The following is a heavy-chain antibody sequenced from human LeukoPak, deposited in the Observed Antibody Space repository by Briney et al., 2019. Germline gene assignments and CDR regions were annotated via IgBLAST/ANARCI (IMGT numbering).Heavy chain of an antibody. V-gene: IGHV1-2*02. CDR1: GYTFTGYY. CDR3: ARDWEPTYYYDSSGSLEDY. J-gene: IGHJ4*02. Sequence: ASVKVSCKASGYTFTGYYMHWVRQAPGQGLEWMGWINPNSGGTNYAQKFQGRVTMTRDTSISTAYMELSRLRSDDTAVYYCARDWEPTYYYDSSGSLEDYWGQGTLVTVSS. CDR2: INPNSGGT. D-gene: IGHD3-22*01.